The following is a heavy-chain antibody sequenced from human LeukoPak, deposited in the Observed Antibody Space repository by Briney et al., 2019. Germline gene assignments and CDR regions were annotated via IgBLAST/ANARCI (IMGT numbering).Heavy chain of an antibody. CDR1: GFTFSSFS. CDR3: AKDRDLTGDRKPGYFDC. V-gene: IGHV3-23*01. Sequence: PGGSLRLSCAASGFTFSSFSMSWVRQTPGKGLEWVSDISGSASITKYADSVKGRFIISRDNSKNTLYLQMNSLRAEDTAVYYCAKDRDLTGDRKPGYFDCWGQGTLVTVSS. CDR2: ISGSASIT. D-gene: IGHD7-27*01. J-gene: IGHJ4*02.